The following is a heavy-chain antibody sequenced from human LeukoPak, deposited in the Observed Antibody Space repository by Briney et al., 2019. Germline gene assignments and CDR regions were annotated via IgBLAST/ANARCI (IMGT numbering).Heavy chain of an antibody. CDR3: ARGNGWYYP. D-gene: IGHD6-19*01. CDR1: GGSISNFY. CDR2: IFYSGSA. V-gene: IGHV4-59*08. Sequence: SETLSLTCTVSGGSISNFYWSWLRQPPGKGLEWIGYIFYSGSANYNPSLKSRVTISVDTSKNQFSLRLTSVTAADTAVYYCARGNGWYYPWGQGTLVTVSS. J-gene: IGHJ5*02.